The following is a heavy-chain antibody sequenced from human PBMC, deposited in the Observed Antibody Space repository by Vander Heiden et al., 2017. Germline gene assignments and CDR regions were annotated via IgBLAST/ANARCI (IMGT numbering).Heavy chain of an antibody. CDR2: IYYSGST. Sequence: QLQLQESGPGLVKPSETLSLTCTVSGGSISSSSYYWGWIRQPPGKGLEWIGSIYYSGSTYYNPSLKSRVTISVDTSKNQFSLKLSSVTAADTAVYYCARLWREIDAFDIWGQGTMVTVSS. V-gene: IGHV4-39*01. J-gene: IGHJ3*02. D-gene: IGHD3-16*01. CDR3: ARLWREIDAFDI. CDR1: GGSISSSSYY.